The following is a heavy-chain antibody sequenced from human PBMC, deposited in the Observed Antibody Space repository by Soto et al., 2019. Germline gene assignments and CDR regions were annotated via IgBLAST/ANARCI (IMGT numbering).Heavy chain of an antibody. J-gene: IGHJ4*02. Sequence: GGSLRLSCAASGFIFSNYPMSWVRQAPGKGLEWVSAITGSSGSTYYAASVKGRFTISRDNSKNTLYLQMNSLRVEDTAVYYCAKGRWELSCGGRGTLVTVSS. V-gene: IGHV3-23*01. CDR3: AKGRWELSC. CDR2: ITGSSGST. CDR1: GFIFSNYP. D-gene: IGHD1-7*01.